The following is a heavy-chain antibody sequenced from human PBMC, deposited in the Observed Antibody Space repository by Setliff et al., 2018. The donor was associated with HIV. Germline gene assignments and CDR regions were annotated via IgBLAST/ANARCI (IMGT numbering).Heavy chain of an antibody. J-gene: IGHJ4*02. D-gene: IGHD3-10*01. CDR2: IHYDERT. CDR1: GGSASNSRYY. CDR3: ARLSGGMVPNY. V-gene: IGHV4-39*01. Sequence: SETLSLTCTVSGGSASNSRYYWAWIRQPPGKGLEYIGSIHYDERTYYNPSLKSRVTISVDPSKNQILLRLSSVTAADTAVYYCARLSGGMVPNYWGQGTLVTVSS.